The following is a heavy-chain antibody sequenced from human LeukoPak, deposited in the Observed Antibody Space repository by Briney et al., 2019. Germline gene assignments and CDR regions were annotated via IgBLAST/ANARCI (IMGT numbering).Heavy chain of an antibody. CDR3: ATTNYYESSGNPGH. V-gene: IGHV1-8*01. J-gene: IGHJ4*02. D-gene: IGHD3-22*01. Sequence: ASVKVSCKASGYTFTSYDINWVRQATGQGLEWMGWMNPNSGKTGYAQKFQGRVTMTRDTSISTAYMELSSLRSEDTAVYYCATTNYYESSGNPGHWGQGTLVTVSS. CDR1: GYTFTSYD. CDR2: MNPNSGKT.